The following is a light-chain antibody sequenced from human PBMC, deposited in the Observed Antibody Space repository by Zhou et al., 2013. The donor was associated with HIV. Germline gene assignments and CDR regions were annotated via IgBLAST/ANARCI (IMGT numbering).Light chain of an antibody. CDR1: SSDVDGYNY. V-gene: IGLV2-14*01. CDR3: SSYTSISTLV. Sequence: QSALTQPASVSGSPGQSITISCTGTSSDVDGYNYVSWYQQHPGKAPKLMIYDVSKRPSGVSNRFSGSKSGNTASLTISGLQAEDEADYYCSSYTSISTLVFGGGTKLTVL. J-gene: IGLJ3*02. CDR2: DVS.